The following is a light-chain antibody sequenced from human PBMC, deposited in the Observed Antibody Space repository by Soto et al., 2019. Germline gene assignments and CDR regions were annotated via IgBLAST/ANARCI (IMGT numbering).Light chain of an antibody. Sequence: EIVLTQSPGTLSLSPGERATLSCRASQSVSSSYLAWYQQKPGQAPRLLIYGASSRATGIPDRFSVSGSGTDFTLTISRLELEDFAVYYCQQYGSSSTCGQGTKVQIK. V-gene: IGKV3-20*01. CDR3: QQYGSSST. CDR2: GAS. J-gene: IGKJ1*01. CDR1: QSVSSSY.